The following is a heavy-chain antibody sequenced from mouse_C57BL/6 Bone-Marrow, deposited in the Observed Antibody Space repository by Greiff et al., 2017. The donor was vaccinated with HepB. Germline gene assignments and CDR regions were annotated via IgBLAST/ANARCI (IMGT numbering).Heavy chain of an antibody. CDR1: GFTFTDYY. V-gene: IGHV7-3*01. CDR3: ARYISYGSRGPFDV. J-gene: IGHJ1*03. Sequence: VQLKESGGGLVQPGGSLSLSCAASGFTFTDYYMSWVRQPPGKALEWLGFIRNKANGYTTEYSASVKGRFTISRDNSQSILYLQMNALRAEDSATYYCARYISYGSRGPFDVWGTGTTVTVSS. D-gene: IGHD1-1*01. CDR2: IRNKANGYTT.